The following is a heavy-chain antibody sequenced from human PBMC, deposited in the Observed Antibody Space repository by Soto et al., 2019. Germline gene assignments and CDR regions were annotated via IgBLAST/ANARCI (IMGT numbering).Heavy chain of an antibody. V-gene: IGHV1-69*13. CDR3: ARDDHYGGNADY. CDR2: IIPIFGTA. CDR1: GGTFSSYA. Sequence: SVKVSCKASGGTFSSYAISWVRQAPGQGLEWMGGIIPIFGTANYAQKFQGRVTITADESTSTAYMELGSLRSEDTAVYYCARDDHYGGNADYLGQGKLVTVSS. J-gene: IGHJ4*02. D-gene: IGHD4-17*01.